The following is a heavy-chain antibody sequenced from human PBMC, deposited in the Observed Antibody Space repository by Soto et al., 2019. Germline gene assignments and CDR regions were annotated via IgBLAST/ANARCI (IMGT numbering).Heavy chain of an antibody. Sequence: SETLSLTCTVSGGSVSSGNYFWSWIRQPPGKGLEWIGYIHSSGSTNYNPSLKSRVTISVETSRNQFSLKLTSVTAADTAVYYCAILTKPTAVTPAFRGGYGLDVWGQGTTVTVSS. CDR1: GGSVSSGNYF. CDR3: AILTKPTAVTPAFRGGYGLDV. J-gene: IGHJ6*02. CDR2: IHSSGST. V-gene: IGHV4-61*01. D-gene: IGHD4-17*01.